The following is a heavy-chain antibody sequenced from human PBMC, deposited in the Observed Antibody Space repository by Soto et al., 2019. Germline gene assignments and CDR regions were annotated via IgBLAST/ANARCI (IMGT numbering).Heavy chain of an antibody. Sequence: SETLSLTCSVSGGAISSGGYYWSWIRQLPGKDLEWIGYIYHSGNTYYNSSLKSRLTISVDTSKNQFSLKLTSVTAADTAVYYCARVGISSSDAFDIWGQGTMVTVSS. CDR3: ARVGISSSDAFDI. CDR1: GGAISSGGYY. J-gene: IGHJ3*02. D-gene: IGHD6-6*01. CDR2: IYHSGNT. V-gene: IGHV4-31*03.